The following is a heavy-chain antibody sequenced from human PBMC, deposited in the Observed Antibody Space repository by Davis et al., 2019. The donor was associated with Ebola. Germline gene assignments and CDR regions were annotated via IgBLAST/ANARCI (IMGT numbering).Heavy chain of an antibody. Sequence: SVQVSCKSSGYTFTSYGLVWVRQAPGLGLEWMGWISGFNTNTNFAQKFQGRVTVSKDTSTNTAYMDLRSLTSDDTAIYYCARAPNYDVLTGTSSYYFDYWGQGTLVTVSS. CDR2: ISGFNTNT. V-gene: IGHV1-18*04. D-gene: IGHD3-9*01. CDR1: GYTFTSYG. CDR3: ARAPNYDVLTGTSSYYFDY. J-gene: IGHJ4*02.